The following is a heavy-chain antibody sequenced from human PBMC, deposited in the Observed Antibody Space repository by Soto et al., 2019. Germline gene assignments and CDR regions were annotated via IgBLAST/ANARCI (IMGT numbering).Heavy chain of an antibody. V-gene: IGHV3-30-3*01. J-gene: IGHJ6*02. CDR2: ISYDGSSI. CDR3: ERDTYGMDV. CDR1: GFTFNNYA. Sequence: QVQLVESGGGVVQPGRSLRLSCAASGFTFNNYAMHWVRQAPGKGLEWVAVISYDGSSIYYADSVKGRFTISRDNSKNTLYLQMNSLSAEDTAVYYCERDTYGMDVWGQGTTVTVSS.